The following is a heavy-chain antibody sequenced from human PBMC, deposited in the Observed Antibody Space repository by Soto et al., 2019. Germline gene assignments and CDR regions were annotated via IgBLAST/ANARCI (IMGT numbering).Heavy chain of an antibody. CDR3: AAYLTSTWNSDFDY. V-gene: IGHV3-66*01. CDR2: IYSGGST. Sequence: PGGSLRLSCAASGFTVSSNYMRWVRQAPGKGLEWVSVIYSGGSTYYADSVKGRFTISRDNAKNSLYLHMNSLRVEDTAVYYCAAYLTSTWNSDFDYWGQGALVTVSS. D-gene: IGHD1-7*01. CDR1: GFTVSSNY. J-gene: IGHJ4*02.